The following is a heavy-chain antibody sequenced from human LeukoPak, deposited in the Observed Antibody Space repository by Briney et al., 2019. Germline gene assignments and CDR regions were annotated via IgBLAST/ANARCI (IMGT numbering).Heavy chain of an antibody. V-gene: IGHV1-8*02. CDR2: MNPNSGIT. D-gene: IGHD2-2*01. CDR1: GSTFTSHN. J-gene: IGHJ4*02. Sequence: ASVKVSFKASGSTFTSHNINWVRQATGQGLEWMGWMNPNSGITGYAQKFQGRVTMTRNTSISTAYLELSSLRSEDTAVYYCARGGIGREYCSSTTCYDNSFGDWGQGTLVTVSS. CDR3: ARGGIGREYCSSTTCYDNSFGD.